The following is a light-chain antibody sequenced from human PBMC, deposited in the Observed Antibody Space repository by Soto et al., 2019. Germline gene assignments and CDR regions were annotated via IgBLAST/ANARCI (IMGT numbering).Light chain of an antibody. V-gene: IGLV1-44*01. Sequence: QSVLTQPPSASGTPGQRVTVSCSGSSSNIGINTVNWYQHLPGTAPKLLIYNSDQRPSGVPDRISGSKSGTSASLAIGGLQSEDEADYYCAAWDDSLNGFFVCGTVTKVTVL. CDR2: NSD. CDR3: AAWDDSLNGFFV. CDR1: SSNIGINT. J-gene: IGLJ1*01.